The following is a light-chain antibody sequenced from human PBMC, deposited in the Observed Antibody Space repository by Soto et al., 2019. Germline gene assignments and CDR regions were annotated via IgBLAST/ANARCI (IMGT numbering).Light chain of an antibody. Sequence: ENVLTQSPGTLSLSPGERATLSCRASQSVSSSYLAWYQQKPGQAPRLLIYGASSRATGIPDRFSGSGSGTDFTLTISRLEPEDFAVYYCQQYGSSPQGLTFGGGTKVDIK. CDR2: GAS. CDR1: QSVSSSY. V-gene: IGKV3-20*01. CDR3: QQYGSSPQGLT. J-gene: IGKJ4*01.